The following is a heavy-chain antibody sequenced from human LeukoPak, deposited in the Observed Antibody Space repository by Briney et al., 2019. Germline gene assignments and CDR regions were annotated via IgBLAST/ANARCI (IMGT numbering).Heavy chain of an antibody. V-gene: IGHV3-23*01. J-gene: IGHJ4*02. CDR1: GFTFNNYA. CDR3: AKDLGGSTDY. Sequence: QPGGSLRLSCAAAGFTFNNYAMSWVRQAPGKGLEWVSLIRGSTYYADSAKGRFTVSRDNSQNTLYMQMNSLRAEDTALYYWAKDLGGSTDYWGQGTLVTVSS. CDR2: IRGST. D-gene: IGHD5-12*01.